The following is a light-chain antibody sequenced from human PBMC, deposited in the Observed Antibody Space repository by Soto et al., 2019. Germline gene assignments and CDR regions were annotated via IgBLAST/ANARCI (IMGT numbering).Light chain of an antibody. V-gene: IGKV3-20*01. CDR3: QQYGSSPALT. Sequence: ETVSTQSPGTLSLSPGERATLSCRASQSVSSSYLAWYQQKPGQAPRLLIYGASSRATGIPDRFSGSGSGTDFTLTISRLEPEDFAVYYCQQYGSSPALTFGGGTKVEIK. J-gene: IGKJ4*01. CDR2: GAS. CDR1: QSVSSSY.